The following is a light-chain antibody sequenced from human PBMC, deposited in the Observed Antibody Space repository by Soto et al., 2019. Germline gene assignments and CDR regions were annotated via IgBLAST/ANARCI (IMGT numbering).Light chain of an antibody. CDR3: QSYDSSLGGSRV. CDR1: SSNIGAGYG. J-gene: IGLJ2*01. CDR2: GNN. Sequence: QSVLTQPPSVSGAPGQRVTISCTGTSSNIGAGYGVHWYQQLPGTAPKLLISGNNNRPSGVPDRFSGSKSGTSASLAITGLQAEDEADYYCQSYDSSLGGSRVFGGGTKVTVL. V-gene: IGLV1-40*01.